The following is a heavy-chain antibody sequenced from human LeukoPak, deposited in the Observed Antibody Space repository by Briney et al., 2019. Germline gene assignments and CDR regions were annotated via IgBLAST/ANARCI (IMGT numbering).Heavy chain of an antibody. CDR1: GGSISSSSYY. CDR3: ARVSSSWYQDWYFDL. CDR2: INHSGST. V-gene: IGHV4-39*07. Sequence: SETLSLTCTVSGGSISSSSYYWGWIRQPPGRGLEWIGEINHSGSTNYNPSLKSRVTMSVDTSKNQFSLKLSSVTAADTAVYYCARVSSSWYQDWYFDLWGRGTLVTVSS. D-gene: IGHD6-13*01. J-gene: IGHJ2*01.